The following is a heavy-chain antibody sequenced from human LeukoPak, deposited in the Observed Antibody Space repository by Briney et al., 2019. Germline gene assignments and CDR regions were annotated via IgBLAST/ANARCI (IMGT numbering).Heavy chain of an antibody. D-gene: IGHD2-2*01. V-gene: IGHV4-30-2*01. CDR2: IYHSGST. Sequence: SETLSLTCAVSGGSISSGGYSWSWIRQPPGKGLEWIGYIYHSGSTYYNPSLKSQVTISVDRSKNQFSLKLSSVTAADTAVYYCARAKNQLPRFDPWGQGTLVTVSS. J-gene: IGHJ5*02. CDR1: GGSISSGGYS. CDR3: ARAKNQLPRFDP.